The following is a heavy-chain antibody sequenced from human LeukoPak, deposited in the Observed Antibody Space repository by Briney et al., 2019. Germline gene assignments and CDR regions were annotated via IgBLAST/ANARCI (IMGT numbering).Heavy chain of an antibody. CDR2: MNPNSGNT. CDR1: GYTFTSYD. J-gene: IGHJ3*02. Sequence: ASVKVSCKASGYTFTSYDINWVRQATGQGLEWMGWMNPNSGNTNYAQKLQGRVTMTTDTSTSTAYMELRSLRSDDTAVYYCARRSLGDAFDIWGQGTMVTVSS. V-gene: IGHV1-18*01. CDR3: ARRSLGDAFDI. D-gene: IGHD3-16*01.